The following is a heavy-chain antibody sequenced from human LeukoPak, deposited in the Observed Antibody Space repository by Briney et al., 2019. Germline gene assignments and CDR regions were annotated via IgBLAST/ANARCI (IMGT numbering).Heavy chain of an antibody. CDR2: ISSSGSTI. CDR3: ARGRPYSSSPYFDY. Sequence: GGSLRLSCAASGFTFSDYYMSWIRQAPGKGLEWVSYISSSGSTIYYADSVKGRFTISRDNAKNTLYLQMGSLRAEDMAVYYCARGRPYSSSPYFDYWGQGTLVTVSS. D-gene: IGHD6-6*01. V-gene: IGHV3-11*04. CDR1: GFTFSDYY. J-gene: IGHJ4*02.